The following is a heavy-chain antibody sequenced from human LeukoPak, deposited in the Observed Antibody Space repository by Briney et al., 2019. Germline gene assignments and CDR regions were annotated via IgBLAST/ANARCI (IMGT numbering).Heavy chain of an antibody. CDR3: ARDRPYDFWSGDAFDI. CDR2: INHSGST. J-gene: IGHJ3*02. D-gene: IGHD3-3*01. V-gene: IGHV4-34*01. Sequence: KPSETLSLTCAVYGGSFSGYYWSWIRQPPGKGLEWIGEINHSGSTDYNPSLKSRVTISVDTSKNQFSLKLSSVTAADTAVYYCARDRPYDFWSGDAFDIWGQGTMVTVSS. CDR1: GGSFSGYY.